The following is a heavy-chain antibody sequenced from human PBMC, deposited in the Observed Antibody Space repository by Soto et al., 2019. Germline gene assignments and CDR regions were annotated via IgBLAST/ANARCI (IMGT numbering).Heavy chain of an antibody. Sequence: GGSLILSCAASGFNFISYSMNWVRQAPGKGLEWVSSISSSSSYIYYADSVKGRFTISRDNAKNSLYLQMNSLRAEDTAVYYCARDFPVDYGDYVDYFDYWGQGTLVTVSS. CDR2: ISSSSSYI. D-gene: IGHD4-17*01. CDR1: GFNFISYS. V-gene: IGHV3-21*01. CDR3: ARDFPVDYGDYVDYFDY. J-gene: IGHJ4*02.